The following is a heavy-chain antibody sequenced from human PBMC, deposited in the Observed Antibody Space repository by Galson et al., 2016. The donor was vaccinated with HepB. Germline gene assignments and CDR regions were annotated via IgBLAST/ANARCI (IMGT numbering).Heavy chain of an antibody. CDR2: ISSGSSII. J-gene: IGHJ2*01. Sequence: SCAASGFNFNNYTINWVRQAPGKGLEWISYISSGSSIIYYADSVRGRFTISRDSAKNSVYLQMNSLRDEDTAVYYCARNPDSSTWYMSWYFDLWGRGTLVTVSS. CDR1: GFNFNNYT. CDR3: ARNPDSSTWYMSWYFDL. V-gene: IGHV3-48*02. D-gene: IGHD6-13*01.